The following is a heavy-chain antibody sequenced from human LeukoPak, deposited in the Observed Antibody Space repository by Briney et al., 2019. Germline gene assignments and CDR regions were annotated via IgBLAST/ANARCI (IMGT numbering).Heavy chain of an antibody. D-gene: IGHD2-2*01. CDR1: GYTFTSYD. J-gene: IGHJ4*02. Sequence: ASVKVSCKASGYTFTSYDINWVRQATGQGLEWMGWMNPNSGNTGYAQKFQGRVTMTRNTSISTAYMELSSLRSEDTAVYYCARTRNTLGYCSSTSCYEIDYWGQGTLVTVSS. V-gene: IGHV1-8*01. CDR2: MNPNSGNT. CDR3: ARTRNTLGYCSSTSCYEIDY.